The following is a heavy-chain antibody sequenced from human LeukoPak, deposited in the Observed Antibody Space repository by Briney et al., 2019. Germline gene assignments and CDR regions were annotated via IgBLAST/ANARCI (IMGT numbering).Heavy chain of an antibody. Sequence: PGGSLRLSCAAPGFTLNTHWMHWVRQAPGQGLVWVSCIKNDGRTETYADSVKGRFTISRDNAKNTLYLQMNSLRAEDTAVYYCLRDLNWSLDQWGQGTLVTVSS. D-gene: IGHD1-20*01. V-gene: IGHV3-74*03. CDR3: LRDLNWSLDQ. CDR1: GFTLNTHW. CDR2: IKNDGRTE. J-gene: IGHJ4*02.